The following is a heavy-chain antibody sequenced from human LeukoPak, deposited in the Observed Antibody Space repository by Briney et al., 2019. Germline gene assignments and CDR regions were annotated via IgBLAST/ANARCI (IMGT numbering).Heavy chain of an antibody. D-gene: IGHD2-2*01. V-gene: IGHV3-73*01. J-gene: IGHJ3*02. CDR2: VRSKANSYAT. Sequence: GGSLRLSCVASGFTFSDSSIHWVRQASGKGLEWVGRVRSKANSYATGYAASVKGRFTVSRDDSQNTAYLQMNSLKTEDTALYYCTRDDFVLVPAAADAFDIWGQGTVATVSS. CDR1: GFTFSDSS. CDR3: TRDDFVLVPAAADAFDI.